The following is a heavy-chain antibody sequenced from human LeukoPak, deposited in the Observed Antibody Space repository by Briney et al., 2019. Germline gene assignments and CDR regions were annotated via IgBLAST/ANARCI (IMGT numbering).Heavy chain of an antibody. Sequence: SVKVSCKASGGTFSSYAISWVRQAPGQGLEWMGGIIPIFGTANYAQKFQGRVTITADESTSTAYMELSSLRSEDTAVYYCARDVVPAAPGLDYWGQGTLVTVSS. J-gene: IGHJ4*02. V-gene: IGHV1-69*13. CDR3: ARDVVPAAPGLDY. CDR2: IIPIFGTA. CDR1: GGTFSSYA. D-gene: IGHD2-2*01.